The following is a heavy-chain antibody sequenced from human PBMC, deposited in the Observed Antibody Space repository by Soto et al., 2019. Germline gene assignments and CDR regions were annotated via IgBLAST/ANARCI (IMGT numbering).Heavy chain of an antibody. CDR1: SGSISSSNW. V-gene: IGHV4-4*02. Sequence: PSETLSLTCAVSSGSISSSNWWSWVRQPPGKGLEWFGEIYHSGSTNYNPSLKSRVTISVDKSKNQFSLKLSSVTAADTAVYYCARDFYYYGSGSYYKGYNWFDPWGQGTLVTVSS. J-gene: IGHJ5*02. CDR3: ARDFYYYGSGSYYKGYNWFDP. CDR2: IYHSGST. D-gene: IGHD3-10*01.